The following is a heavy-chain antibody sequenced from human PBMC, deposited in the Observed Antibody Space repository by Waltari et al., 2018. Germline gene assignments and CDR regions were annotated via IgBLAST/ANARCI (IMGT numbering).Heavy chain of an antibody. V-gene: IGHV4-59*11. J-gene: IGHJ4*02. CDR1: GGSISSHY. CDR2: IYYSGST. Sequence: QVQLPESGPGLVKPSETLSLTCTVSGGSISSHYWSWIRQPPGKGLEWIGYIYYSGSTNYNPSLKSRVTISVDTSKNQFSLKLSSVTAADTAVYYCARAAYSSGWSTPFDYWGQGTLVTVSS. D-gene: IGHD6-19*01. CDR3: ARAAYSSGWSTPFDY.